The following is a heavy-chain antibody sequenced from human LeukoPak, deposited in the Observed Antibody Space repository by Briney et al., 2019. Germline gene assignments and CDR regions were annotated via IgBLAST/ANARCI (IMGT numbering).Heavy chain of an antibody. CDR3: ARGYCSSTSCSYPPFSNHFDY. J-gene: IGHJ4*02. D-gene: IGHD2-2*01. V-gene: IGHV1-69*05. CDR2: IIPIFGTT. Sequence: SVKVSCKASGYTFTSYGINWVRQAPGQGLEWMGGIIPIFGTTNYAQKFQGRVTITTDESTSTAYMDLSSLRSEDTAVYYCARGYCSSTSCSYPPFSNHFDYWGQGTPVTVSS. CDR1: GYTFTSYG.